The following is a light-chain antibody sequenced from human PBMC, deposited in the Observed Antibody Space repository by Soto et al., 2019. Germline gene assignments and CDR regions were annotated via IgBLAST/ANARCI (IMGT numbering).Light chain of an antibody. CDR2: DVS. Sequence: QPVLTQPASVSGSPGQSITISCTGTSSDVGNYNYVSWHQHHPGKAPKLMINDVSNRPSGVSSRFSGSKSGNTASLTISGLQAEDEADYYCSSYTSSDTYVFGTGTKLTVL. J-gene: IGLJ1*01. CDR3: SSYTSSDTYV. CDR1: SSDVGNYNY. V-gene: IGLV2-14*03.